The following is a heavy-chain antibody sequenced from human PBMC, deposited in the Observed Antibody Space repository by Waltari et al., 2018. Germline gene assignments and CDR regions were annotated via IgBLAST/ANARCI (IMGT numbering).Heavy chain of an antibody. CDR3: ARSIYYYDSSGYSVTDY. CDR2: INPNSGGT. Sequence: QVQLVQSGAEVKKPGASVKVSCKASGYTFTGYYMHWVRQAPGQGLEWVGRINPNSGGTNYAQKFQGRVTMTRDTSISTAYMELSRLRSDDTAVYYCARSIYYYDSSGYSVTDYWGQGTLVTVSS. J-gene: IGHJ4*02. CDR1: GYTFTGYY. V-gene: IGHV1-2*06. D-gene: IGHD3-22*01.